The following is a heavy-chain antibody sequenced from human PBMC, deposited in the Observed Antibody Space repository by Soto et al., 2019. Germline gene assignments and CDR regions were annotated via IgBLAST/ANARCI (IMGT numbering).Heavy chain of an antibody. CDR3: AREGYSGSGSVDY. CDR2: INAGNGNT. CDR1: GYTFTSYA. Sequence: QVQLVQSGAEVKKPGASVKVSCKASGYTFTSYAMHWVRQAPGQRLEWMGWINAGNGNTKYSQKFRGRGTITRDTSASTAYMELSSLRSEDTAVYYCAREGYSGSGSVDYWGKGTLVTVSS. J-gene: IGHJ4*02. V-gene: IGHV1-3*01. D-gene: IGHD3-10*01.